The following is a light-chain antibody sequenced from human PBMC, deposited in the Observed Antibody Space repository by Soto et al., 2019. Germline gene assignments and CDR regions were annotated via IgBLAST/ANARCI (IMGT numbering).Light chain of an antibody. CDR3: LQYGSSPTWT. CDR1: QSVSSKN. Sequence: IVLTQSPGTLSLSPGETATLSCGASQSVSSKNLGWYQQKPGQAPRLLIYGASSRATGIPDRFSGSGSGTDFTLTISRLEPEDCAVYYCLQYGSSPTWTFGQGTKVDIK. CDR2: GAS. J-gene: IGKJ1*01. V-gene: IGKV3-20*01.